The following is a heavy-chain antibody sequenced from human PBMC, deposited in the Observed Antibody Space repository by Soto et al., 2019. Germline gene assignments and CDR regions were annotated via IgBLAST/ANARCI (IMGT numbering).Heavy chain of an antibody. CDR3: ARDEAVAGNVDYYYGMDV. D-gene: IGHD6-19*01. CDR2: IYYSGST. CDR1: GGSISSGGYY. Sequence: SETLSLTCTVSGGSISSGGYYWSWIRQHPGKGLEWIGYIYYSGSTYYNPPLKSRVTISVDTSKNQFSLKLSSVTAADTAVYYCARDEAVAGNVDYYYGMDVWGQGTTVTVSS. J-gene: IGHJ6*02. V-gene: IGHV4-31*03.